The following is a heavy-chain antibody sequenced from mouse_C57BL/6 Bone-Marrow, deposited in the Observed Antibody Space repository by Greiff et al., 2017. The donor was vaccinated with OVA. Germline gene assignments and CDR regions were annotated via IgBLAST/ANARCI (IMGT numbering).Heavy chain of an antibody. J-gene: IGHJ3*01. CDR1: GYTFTDYE. D-gene: IGHD2-4*01. Sequence: QVQLQQSGAELVRPGASVTLSCKASGYTFTDYEMHWVKQTPVHGLEWIGAIDPETGGTAYNQKFKGKAILTADKSSSTAYMELRSLTSEDSAVYYCTRHYDYDRGFAYWGQGTLVTVSA. CDR2: IDPETGGT. V-gene: IGHV1-15*01. CDR3: TRHYDYDRGFAY.